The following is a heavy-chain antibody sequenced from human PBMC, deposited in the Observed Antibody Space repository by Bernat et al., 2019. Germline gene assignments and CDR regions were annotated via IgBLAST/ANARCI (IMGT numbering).Heavy chain of an antibody. V-gene: IGHV3-23*01. CDR3: AKDAVAGTGGGPNFDY. Sequence: EVQLLESGGGLVQPGGSLRLSCAASGFTFSSYAMSWVRQAPGKGLEWVSAISGSGGSTYYADSVKGRFTISRDNSKTTLYLQMNSLRAEDTAVYYCAKDAVAGTGGGPNFDYWGQGTLVTVSS. D-gene: IGHD6-19*01. CDR2: ISGSGGST. CDR1: GFTFSSYA. J-gene: IGHJ4*02.